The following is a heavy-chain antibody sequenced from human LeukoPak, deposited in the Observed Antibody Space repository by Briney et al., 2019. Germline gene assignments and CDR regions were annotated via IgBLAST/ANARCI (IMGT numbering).Heavy chain of an antibody. Sequence: GGSLRLSCAASGFNFRNYAMSWVRQAPGKGLEWVSGIGGSGGSRYSADSVKGRFTISRDNSKNTLYLQMDSLRAEDTAVYYCAKFRGADYYNYYMDAWGKGTTVTVSS. D-gene: IGHD6-19*01. CDR3: AKFRGADYYNYYMDA. CDR1: GFNFRNYA. CDR2: IGGSGGSR. J-gene: IGHJ6*03. V-gene: IGHV3-23*01.